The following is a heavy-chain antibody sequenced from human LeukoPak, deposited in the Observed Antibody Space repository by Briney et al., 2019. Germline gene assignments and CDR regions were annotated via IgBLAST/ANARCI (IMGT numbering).Heavy chain of an antibody. CDR3: ANFGPLFRSLNF. J-gene: IGHJ4*02. Sequence: GGSLRLSCAVSGFTFSDYHMSWIRQAPGKGLEWISYITSSGSTINYADSVKGRFTISRDNAKNSLYLQMNSLRAEGTAVYFCANFGPLFRSLNFWGQGTLVTVSS. V-gene: IGHV3-11*04. CDR2: ITSSGSTI. D-gene: IGHD2/OR15-2a*01. CDR1: GFTFSDYH.